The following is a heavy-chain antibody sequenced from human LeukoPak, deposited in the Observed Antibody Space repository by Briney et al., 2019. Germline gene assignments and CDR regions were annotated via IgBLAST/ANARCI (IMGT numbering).Heavy chain of an antibody. J-gene: IGHJ4*02. CDR3: ARGQTWIQLWLPGY. Sequence: PGRSLRLSCAASGFTFSSCAMHWVRQAPGKGLEWVAVISYDGSNKYYADSVKGRFTISRDNSKNTLYLQMNSLRAEDTAVYYCARGQTWIQLWLPGYWGQGTLVTVSS. V-gene: IGHV3-30*04. D-gene: IGHD5-18*01. CDR2: ISYDGSNK. CDR1: GFTFSSCA.